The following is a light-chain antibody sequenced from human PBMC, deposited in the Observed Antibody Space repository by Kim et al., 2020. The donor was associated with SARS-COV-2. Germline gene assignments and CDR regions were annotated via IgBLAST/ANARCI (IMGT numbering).Light chain of an antibody. Sequence: QKVTIACSGRSTTIGEHYVFWYQQLPGTAPKLLIYDNNQRPSGIPDRFSGSKSGTSATLGITGLQTGDEADYYCKTWDTSLSVWVFGGGTQLTVL. CDR3: KTWDTSLSVWV. J-gene: IGLJ3*02. CDR1: STTIGEHY. V-gene: IGLV1-51*01. CDR2: DNN.